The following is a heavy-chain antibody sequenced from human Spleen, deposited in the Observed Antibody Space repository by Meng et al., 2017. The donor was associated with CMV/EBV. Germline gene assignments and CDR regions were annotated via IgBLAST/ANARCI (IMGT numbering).Heavy chain of an antibody. CDR2: AVPKSGVT. CDR3: ARGFSLSPFDP. J-gene: IGHJ5*02. CDR1: GYTFSDYY. D-gene: IGHD3-16*02. Sequence: VSCKASGYTFSDYYMPWVRQAPGQGLEWMGWAVPKSGVTNYARRFQGRVTMTLDMSTSTAYMELSSLRSDDTAVYYCARGFSLSPFDPWGQGTLVT. V-gene: IGHV1-2*02.